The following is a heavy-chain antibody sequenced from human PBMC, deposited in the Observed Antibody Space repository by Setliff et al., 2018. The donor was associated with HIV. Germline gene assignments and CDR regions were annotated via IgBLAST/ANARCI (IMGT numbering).Heavy chain of an antibody. V-gene: IGHV3-30*04. CDR3: ARDGGGHYQKYYQH. CDR2: ISYDGSSE. Sequence: PGGSLRLSCAASGFSFSTYAMHWVRQAPGKGLEWVSVISYDGSSESYADSVKGRFTISRDNAKNLLYLQMNSLTVEDTAVYYCARDGGGHYQKYYQHWGQGTQVTVSS. CDR1: GFSFSTYA. J-gene: IGHJ1*01. D-gene: IGHD1-26*01.